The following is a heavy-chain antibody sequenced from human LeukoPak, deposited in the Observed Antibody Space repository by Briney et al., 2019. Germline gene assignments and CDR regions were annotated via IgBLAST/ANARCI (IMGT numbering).Heavy chain of an antibody. Sequence: GGSLRPSCAASGFPFSSYAMSWVRPAPGKGLEWVSAISGSGGSTYYSDSVKGRFTISRDNSKNTLYLQMNSLRAEDTAVYYCAKWEYSSGWYVSYWGQGTLVTVSS. CDR1: GFPFSSYA. V-gene: IGHV3-23*01. D-gene: IGHD6-19*01. CDR2: ISGSGGST. CDR3: AKWEYSSGWYVSY. J-gene: IGHJ4*02.